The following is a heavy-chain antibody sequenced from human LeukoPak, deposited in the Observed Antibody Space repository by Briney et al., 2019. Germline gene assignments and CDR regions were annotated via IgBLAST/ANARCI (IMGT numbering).Heavy chain of an antibody. V-gene: IGHV4-39*01. CDR1: GVSISSSNSY. CDR2: IYYSGNT. CDR3: ARQTGSGLFILP. Sequence: SETLSLTCTVSGVSISSSNSYWGWIRQPPGKGLEWIGSIYYSGNTYYNASLKSQVSISVDTSKNRFSLKLTSVTAADTAVYYCARQTGSGLFILPGGQGTLVTVSS. J-gene: IGHJ4*02. D-gene: IGHD3/OR15-3a*01.